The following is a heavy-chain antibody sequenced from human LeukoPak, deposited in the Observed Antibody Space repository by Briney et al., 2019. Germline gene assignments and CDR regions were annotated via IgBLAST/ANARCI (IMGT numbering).Heavy chain of an antibody. CDR3: ARENYDFWSGYYGDY. J-gene: IGHJ4*02. CDR1: GFTVSSNY. V-gene: IGHV3-66*01. CDR2: IYSCGST. D-gene: IGHD3-3*01. Sequence: GGSLRLSCAASGFTVSSNYMSWVRQAPGKGLEWVSVIYSCGSTYYADSVKGRFTISRDNSKNTLYLQMNSLRAEDTAVYYCARENYDFWSGYYGDYWGQGTLVTVSS.